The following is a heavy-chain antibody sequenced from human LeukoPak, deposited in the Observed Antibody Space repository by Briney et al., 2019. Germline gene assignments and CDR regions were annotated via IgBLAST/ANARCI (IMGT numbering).Heavy chain of an antibody. CDR1: GFTFSSYA. CDR3: AKLSSSSGWEDSHFDY. D-gene: IGHD6-19*01. Sequence: QPGGSLRLSCAASGFTFSSYAMSWVRQAPGKGLEWVSAISGSGGSTYYADSVKGRFTISRDNSKNTLYLQMNSLRAEDTAVYYCAKLSSSSGWEDSHFDYWGQGTLVTVSS. J-gene: IGHJ4*02. CDR2: ISGSGGST. V-gene: IGHV3-23*01.